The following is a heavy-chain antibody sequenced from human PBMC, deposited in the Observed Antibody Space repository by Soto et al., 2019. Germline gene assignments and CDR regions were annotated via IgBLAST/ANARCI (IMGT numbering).Heavy chain of an antibody. V-gene: IGHV3-21*01. CDR3: ARDFDYYDSSGYGQDAFDI. D-gene: IGHD3-22*01. J-gene: IGHJ3*02. Sequence: PGGSLRLSCAASGFTFSSYSMNWVRQAPGKGLEWVSSISSSSSYIYYADSVKGRFAISRDNAKNSLYLQMNSLRAEDTAVYYSARDFDYYDSSGYGQDAFDIWGQGTMVTVSS. CDR2: ISSSSSYI. CDR1: GFTFSSYS.